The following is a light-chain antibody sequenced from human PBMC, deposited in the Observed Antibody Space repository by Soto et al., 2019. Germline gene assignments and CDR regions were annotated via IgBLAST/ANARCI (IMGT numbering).Light chain of an antibody. V-gene: IGLV2-14*01. CDR3: TSKTSTSPYV. J-gene: IGLJ1*01. CDR2: EVS. CDR1: SSDVGGYKY. Sequence: HSGLTQPASLSGSPGQSITISCTGTSSDVGGYKYVSWYQQHPGKAPKFLIYEVSNRPSGVSSRFSGSKSGNTASLTISGLQAEDEADYYCTSKTSTSPYVFGTGTKVTVL.